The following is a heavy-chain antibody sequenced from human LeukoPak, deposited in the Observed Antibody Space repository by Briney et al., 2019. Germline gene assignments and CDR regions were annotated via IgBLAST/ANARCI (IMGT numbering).Heavy chain of an antibody. D-gene: IGHD3-3*01. J-gene: IGHJ4*02. CDR2: IYTSGST. CDR3: ARATKITIFGVVIIGRYFDY. V-gene: IGHV4-61*02. CDR1: GGSISSGSYY. Sequence: SQTLSLTCTVSGGSISSGSYYWSWIRQPAGKGLEWIGRIYTSGSTNYNPSLKSRVTISVDTSKNQFSLKLSSVTAADTAVYYCARATKITIFGVVIIGRYFDYWGQGTLVTASS.